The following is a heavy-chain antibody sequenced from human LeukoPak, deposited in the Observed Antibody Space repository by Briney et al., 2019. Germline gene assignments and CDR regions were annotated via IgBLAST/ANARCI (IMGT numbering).Heavy chain of an antibody. CDR1: GHSFTTYW. Sequence: GEAPKTSCKHFGHSFTTYWIGWVRQMPGKGLAGMGSIYPGDSDTRYSPSFQGQVTISADKSITTAYLQWSGLKASDTAMYYCAKQAGSGYSGYYFNYWGQGTLVTVSS. CDR3: AKQAGSGYSGYYFNY. CDR2: IYPGDSDT. D-gene: IGHD5-12*01. V-gene: IGHV5-51*01. J-gene: IGHJ4*02.